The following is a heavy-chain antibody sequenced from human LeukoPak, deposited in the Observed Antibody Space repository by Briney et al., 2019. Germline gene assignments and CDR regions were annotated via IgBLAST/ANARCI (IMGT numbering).Heavy chain of an antibody. Sequence: GESLKISCKGSGYSFTSYWIGWVRQMPGKGLEWMGIIYPGDSDTRYSPSFQGQVTISADKSISTAYLQWSSLKASDTAMYYCARRSSIAAAGLFFDYWGQGTLVTVSS. CDR3: ARRSSIAAAGLFFDY. D-gene: IGHD6-13*01. CDR1: GYSFTSYW. J-gene: IGHJ4*02. CDR2: IYPGDSDT. V-gene: IGHV5-51*01.